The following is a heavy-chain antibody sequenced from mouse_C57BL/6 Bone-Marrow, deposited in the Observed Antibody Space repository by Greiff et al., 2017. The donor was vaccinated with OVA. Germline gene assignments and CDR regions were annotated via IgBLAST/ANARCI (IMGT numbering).Heavy chain of an antibody. V-gene: IGHV14-1*01. CDR1: GFNITDYY. D-gene: IGHD2-1*01. J-gene: IGHJ2*01. CDR3: TTLGYGNYDFDY. Sequence: EVQLQESGAELVRPGASVKLSCTASGFNITDYYMHWVKQRPEPGLEWIGRIDPEDGDTEYAPKFQGKATMTADTSSNTAYLQLSSLTSEDTAVYYCTTLGYGNYDFDYWGKGTTLTVSS. CDR2: IDPEDGDT.